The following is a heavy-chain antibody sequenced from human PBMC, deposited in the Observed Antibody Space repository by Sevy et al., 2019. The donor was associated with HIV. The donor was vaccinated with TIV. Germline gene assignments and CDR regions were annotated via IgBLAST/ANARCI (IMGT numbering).Heavy chain of an antibody. D-gene: IGHD2-21*01. CDR1: GFTFRNYG. Sequence: GGSLRLSCTASGFTFRNYGMHWVRQAPGKGLEGVAFIRYEGNNTSYEDSVKGRFTISGENSKNTLYLQMNSLRAEDTSVYYCAKDESHCGGECHPTFFDYWGQGSLVTVSS. J-gene: IGHJ4*02. CDR3: AKDESHCGGECHPTFFDY. V-gene: IGHV3-30*02. CDR2: IRYEGNNT.